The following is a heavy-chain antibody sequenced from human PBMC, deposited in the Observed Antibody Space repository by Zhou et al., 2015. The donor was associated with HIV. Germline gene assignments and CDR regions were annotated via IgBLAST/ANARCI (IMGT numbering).Heavy chain of an antibody. D-gene: IGHD4-11*01. V-gene: IGHV1-69*01. CDR3: ARNPLPTYSNYGPPSADYYYYYMDV. CDR2: IIPIFGTA. J-gene: IGHJ6*03. Sequence: QVQLVQSGAEVKKPGSSVKVSCKASGGTFSSYAISWVRQAPGQGLEWMGGIIPIFGTANYAQKFQGRVTITADESTSTAYMELSSLRSEDTAVYYCARNPLPTYSNYGPPSADYYYYYMDVWGKGTTVTVSS. CDR1: GGTFSSYA.